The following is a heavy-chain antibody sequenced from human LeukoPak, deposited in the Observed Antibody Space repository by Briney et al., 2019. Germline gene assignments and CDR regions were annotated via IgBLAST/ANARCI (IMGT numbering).Heavy chain of an antibody. CDR1: GFTLSSYA. J-gene: IGHJ4*02. Sequence: GGSLRLSCAASGFTLSSYAMSWVRQAPGKGLEWVSAISGSGGSTYYADSVKGRFTISRDNSKNTLYLQMNSLRAEDTAVYYCAKDLKYYYDSSGYYPYYWGQGTLVTVSS. D-gene: IGHD3-22*01. CDR3: AKDLKYYYDSSGYYPYY. V-gene: IGHV3-23*01. CDR2: ISGSGGST.